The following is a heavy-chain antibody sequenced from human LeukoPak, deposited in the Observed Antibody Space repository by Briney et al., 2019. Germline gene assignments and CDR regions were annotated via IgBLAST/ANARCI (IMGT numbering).Heavy chain of an antibody. D-gene: IGHD2-15*01. Sequence: PSETLSLTCLVSGGSISSYYWSRIRQSPGKGLEWIGYIYNSESPNYNPSLKSRVIISVDTSKNQFSLRLSSVTAADTAVYYCARGDGGSMYDYWGQGTLVTVSS. V-gene: IGHV4-59*01. J-gene: IGHJ4*02. CDR3: ARGDGGSMYDY. CDR1: GGSISSYY. CDR2: IYNSESP.